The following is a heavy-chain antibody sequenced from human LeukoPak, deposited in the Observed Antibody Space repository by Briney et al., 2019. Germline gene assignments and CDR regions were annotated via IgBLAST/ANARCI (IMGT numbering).Heavy chain of an antibody. CDR3: ARNAPFSSGWYDEAFDI. CDR2: ISAYNGNT. D-gene: IGHD6-19*01. J-gene: IGHJ3*02. CDR1: GGTFSNYA. V-gene: IGHV1-18*01. Sequence: ASVKVSCKASGGTFSNYAISWVRQAPGQGLEWMGWISAYNGNTNYAQKLQGRVTMTTDTSTSTAYMEPRSLRSDDTAVYYCARNAPFSSGWYDEAFDIWGQGTMVTVSS.